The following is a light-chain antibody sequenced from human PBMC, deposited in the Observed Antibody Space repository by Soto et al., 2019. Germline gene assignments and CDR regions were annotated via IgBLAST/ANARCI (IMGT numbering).Light chain of an antibody. Sequence: QSVLTQPASVYGSPGQSITISCTGTRSDVGGYNYVSWYQQHPGKAPKLMIYDVSNRPSGVSNRFSGSKSANTASLTISGLQAEDEADYYCSSYTSRSTVVFGGGTKLTVL. V-gene: IGLV2-14*01. J-gene: IGLJ2*01. CDR3: SSYTSRSTVV. CDR1: RSDVGGYNY. CDR2: DVS.